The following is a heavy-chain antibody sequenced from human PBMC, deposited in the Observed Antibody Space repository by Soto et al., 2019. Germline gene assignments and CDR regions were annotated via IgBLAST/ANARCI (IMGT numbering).Heavy chain of an antibody. V-gene: IGHV4-31*03. CDR1: GGSISSGGYY. Sequence: QVQLQESGPGLVKPSQTLSLTCTVSGGSISSGGYYWSWIRQHPGKGLEWIGYIYYSGSTYYNPSLKSRVTISVDTSKNQFSLKLSSVTAADTAMYYCARDRLGYSYGHGGARHFDYWGQGTLVTVSS. D-gene: IGHD5-18*01. CDR3: ARDRLGYSYGHGGARHFDY. J-gene: IGHJ4*02. CDR2: IYYSGST.